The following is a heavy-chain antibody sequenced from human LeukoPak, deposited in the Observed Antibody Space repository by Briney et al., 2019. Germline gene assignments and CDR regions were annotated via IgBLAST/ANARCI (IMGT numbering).Heavy chain of an antibody. Sequence: PGGSLRLSCAASGFTFSSYWMHWVRQAPGKGLVWVSRINSDGSSTSYADSVKGRFTISRDNAKNSLYLQMNSLRAEDTAVYYCARKIAAPGIYWFDPWGQGTLVTVSS. CDR1: GFTFSSYW. D-gene: IGHD6-13*01. V-gene: IGHV3-74*01. CDR3: ARKIAAPGIYWFDP. J-gene: IGHJ5*02. CDR2: INSDGSST.